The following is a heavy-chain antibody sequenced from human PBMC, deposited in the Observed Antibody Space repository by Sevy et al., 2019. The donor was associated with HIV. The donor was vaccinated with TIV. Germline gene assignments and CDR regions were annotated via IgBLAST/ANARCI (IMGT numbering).Heavy chain of an antibody. Sequence: SETLSLTCSVSGGSISSYFWTWIRQPPGKGLEWIGHIYYTGSANYNPSLKSRVTISIDKSKSQFSLNLSSVTAADTAVYYCARDDASNPRVMDYWGQGPLVTVSS. CDR1: GGSISSYF. V-gene: IGHV4-59*01. J-gene: IGHJ4*02. CDR2: IYYTGSA. D-gene: IGHD3-16*01. CDR3: ARDDASNPRVMDY.